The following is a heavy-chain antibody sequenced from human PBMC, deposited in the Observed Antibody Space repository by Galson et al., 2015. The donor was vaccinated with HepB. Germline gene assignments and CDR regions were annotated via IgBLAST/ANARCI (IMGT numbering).Heavy chain of an antibody. CDR3: AGKAAVTPGYLAY. CDR2: INPVFGTA. CDR1: GGTLRNYG. J-gene: IGHJ4*02. Sequence: SVKVSCKASGGTLRNYGISWVRQAPGPGLEWMGGINPVFGTAHSPQKFQDRVTISANRSTNTAYMELTTLTSEDAAVYYCAGKAAVTPGYLAYWGQGTLVTVSS. D-gene: IGHD6-13*01. V-gene: IGHV1-69*06.